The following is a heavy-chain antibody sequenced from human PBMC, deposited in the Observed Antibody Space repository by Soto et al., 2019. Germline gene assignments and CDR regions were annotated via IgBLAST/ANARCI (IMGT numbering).Heavy chain of an antibody. Sequence: PSQTLSLTCAISGDSVSSSDAAWNWIRQSPSRGLEWLGRTFYRSKWYNDYALFVKSRITINPDTSKNQFSLQLNSVTPEDTAVYYCARDQLEGNWFDPWGQGTLVTVSS. CDR1: GDSVSSSDAA. D-gene: IGHD1-1*01. V-gene: IGHV6-1*01. CDR2: TFYRSKWYN. CDR3: ARDQLEGNWFDP. J-gene: IGHJ5*02.